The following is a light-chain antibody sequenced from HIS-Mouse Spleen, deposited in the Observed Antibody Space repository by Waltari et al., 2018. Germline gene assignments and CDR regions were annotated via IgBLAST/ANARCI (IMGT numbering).Light chain of an antibody. CDR3: CSYAGSNTYVV. CDR2: EGS. V-gene: IGLV2-23*01. Sequence: QSALTPPASVSGSPGQSITISCTGTSSDVGSYNLVSWYQQHPGKAPKLMIYEGSKWPSGVSNRFSGSKSGNTASLTISGLQAEDEADYYCCSYAGSNTYVVFGGGTKLTVL. J-gene: IGLJ2*01. CDR1: SSDVGSYNL.